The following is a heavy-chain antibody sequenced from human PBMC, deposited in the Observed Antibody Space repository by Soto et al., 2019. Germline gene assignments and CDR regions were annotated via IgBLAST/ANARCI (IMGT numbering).Heavy chain of an antibody. Sequence: QVQVVESGGGVVQPGRSLRLSCAASGFPFSSYGMHWVRQAPGKGLDWVALISYDGSNKYYADSVKGRFTISRDNSKHTLYLEMSSLRVEDTAVYYCAGGQYYFDYCGQGTLVSVSS. CDR3: AGGQYYFDY. V-gene: IGHV3-30*03. CDR1: GFPFSSYG. J-gene: IGHJ4*02. CDR2: ISYDGSNK. D-gene: IGHD2-15*01.